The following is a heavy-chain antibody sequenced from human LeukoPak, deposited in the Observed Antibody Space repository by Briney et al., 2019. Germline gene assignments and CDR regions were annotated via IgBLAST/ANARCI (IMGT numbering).Heavy chain of an antibody. CDR3: ARSRYFDWLQGRHQGVYYFDY. CDR1: GGSFSGYY. J-gene: IGHJ4*02. Sequence: SETLSLTCAVYGGSFSGYYWSWIRQPPGKGLEWIGEINHSGSTNYNPSLKSRVTISVDTSKNQFSLKLSSVTAADTAVYYCARSRYFDWLQGRHQGVYYFDYWGQGTLVTVSS. V-gene: IGHV4-34*01. D-gene: IGHD3-9*01. CDR2: INHSGST.